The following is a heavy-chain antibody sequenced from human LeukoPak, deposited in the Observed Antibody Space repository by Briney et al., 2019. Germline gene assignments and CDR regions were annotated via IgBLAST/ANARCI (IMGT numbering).Heavy chain of an antibody. J-gene: IGHJ4*02. D-gene: IGHD2-2*01. CDR2: INPSVGRT. V-gene: IGHV1-46*01. Sequence: ASVKVSCKASGYTFTSYSMRWVRQAPGQGLEWMGIINPSVGRTNYAQKLQGRVTMTRDTSTSTVYMELSSLRSEDTAVYYCAREGDIVVVPAAITLSYWGQGTLVTVSS. CDR3: AREGDIVVVPAAITLSY. CDR1: GYTFTSYS.